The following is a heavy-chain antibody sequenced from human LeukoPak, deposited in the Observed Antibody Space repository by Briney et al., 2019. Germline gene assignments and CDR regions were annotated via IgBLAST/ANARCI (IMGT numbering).Heavy chain of an antibody. CDR2: IYYSGST. D-gene: IGHD3-22*01. Sequence: SETLSLTCTVSGGSISSYYWSWIRQPPGKGLEWIGYIYYSGSTNYNPSLKSRVTISVDTSKNQFSLKLSSVTAADTAVYYCASSIYYYDSSGYHYWGQGTLATVSS. CDR3: ASSIYYYDSSGYHY. J-gene: IGHJ4*02. V-gene: IGHV4-59*01. CDR1: GGSISSYY.